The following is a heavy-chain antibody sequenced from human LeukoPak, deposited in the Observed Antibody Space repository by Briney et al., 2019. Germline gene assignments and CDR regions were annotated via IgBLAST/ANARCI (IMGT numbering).Heavy chain of an antibody. Sequence: PGGSLRLSCAASGFTFSMYSMNWVRQAPGKGLEWVSSVSSSSSYIYYVDSVRGRFTISRDNAKNSLYLQMNSLRAEDTAVYYCAREMLAAVAAQSWGQGTLVTVSS. CDR2: VSSSSSYI. J-gene: IGHJ5*02. V-gene: IGHV3-21*01. D-gene: IGHD6-19*01. CDR1: GFTFSMYS. CDR3: AREMLAAVAAQS.